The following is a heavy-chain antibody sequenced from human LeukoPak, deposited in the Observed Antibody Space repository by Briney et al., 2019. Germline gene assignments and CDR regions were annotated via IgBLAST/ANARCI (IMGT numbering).Heavy chain of an antibody. CDR2: IYHSGST. CDR1: GYSISSGYY. D-gene: IGHD6-6*01. V-gene: IGHV4-38-2*02. J-gene: IGHJ3*02. CDR3: ARDSIAARPGGAFDI. Sequence: SETLSLTCTVSGYSISSGYYWGWIRQPPGKGLEWIGSIYHSGSTYYNPSLKSRVTISVDMSKNQFSLKLSSVTAADTAVYYCARDSIAARPGGAFDIWGQGTMVTVSS.